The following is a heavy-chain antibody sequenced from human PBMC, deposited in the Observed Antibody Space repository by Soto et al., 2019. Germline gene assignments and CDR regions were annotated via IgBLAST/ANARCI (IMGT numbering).Heavy chain of an antibody. Sequence: EVQLVESGGGLVQPGGSLRLSCAASGFSFSSQWMYWVRQSPGKGPEWVSYINNDGSRIGYADSVKGRFTISRDNAKNTLYLQMNSLRVEDTAVYYCVKDIRWGRGTLVTVSS. J-gene: IGHJ4*02. CDR1: GFSFSSQW. V-gene: IGHV3-74*01. CDR3: VKDIR. CDR2: INNDGSRI.